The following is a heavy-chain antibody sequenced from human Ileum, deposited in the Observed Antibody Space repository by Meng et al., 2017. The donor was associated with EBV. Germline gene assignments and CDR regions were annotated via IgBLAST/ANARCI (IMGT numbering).Heavy chain of an antibody. D-gene: IGHD2-8*02. CDR1: GGSLSGAY. J-gene: IGHJ4*02. CDR2: IIHGGSP. V-gene: IGHV4-34*12. Sequence: QKRRAGSVKLSCNVSRYCAASGGSLSGAYGTGLGHAPGKWLRAIGEIIHGGSPRYNPSTKSRVTISRATYKEQLCLMLSSATAEYTAVYFCARRHTGIDYWGQGTLVTVSS. CDR3: ARRHTGIDY.